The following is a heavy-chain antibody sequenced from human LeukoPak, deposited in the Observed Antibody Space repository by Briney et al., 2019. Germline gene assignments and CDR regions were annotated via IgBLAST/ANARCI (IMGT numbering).Heavy chain of an antibody. CDR1: GFTFSSYS. J-gene: IGHJ4*02. CDR2: ISSSSYI. V-gene: IGHV3-21*01. CDR3: ARVEDVYTSSPYFNY. Sequence: GGSLRLSCAASGFTFSSYSMNWVRQAPGKGLEWVSSISSSSYIYYADSMKGRFTISRDNARNPLYLQMNSLRAEDTAVYYCARVEDVYTSSPYFNYWGQGTLVTVSS. D-gene: IGHD6-6*01.